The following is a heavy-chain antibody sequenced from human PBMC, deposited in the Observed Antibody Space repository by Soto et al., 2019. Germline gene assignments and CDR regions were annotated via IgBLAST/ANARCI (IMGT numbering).Heavy chain of an antibody. Sequence: PSEKLSLTCAVSGYSIISGYYWCWIRQPPGKGLEWIGSIYYSGSTYYNPSLKSRVTISVDTSKNQFSLKLSSVTAADTAVYYGARDKIKNYYYDGMEVLGRGTTVT. J-gene: IGHJ6*01. V-gene: IGHV4-38-2*02. CDR1: GYSIISGYY. CDR2: IYYSGST. CDR3: ARDKIKNYYYDGMEV.